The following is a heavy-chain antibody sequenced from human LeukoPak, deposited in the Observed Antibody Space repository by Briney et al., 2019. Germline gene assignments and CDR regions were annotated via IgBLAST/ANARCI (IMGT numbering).Heavy chain of an antibody. CDR3: ARGARIAVAGNTYYYYGMDV. Sequence: GGSLRLSCAASGFTFSSYSVNWVRQAPGKGLEWVSSISSSSSYIYYADSVKGRFTISRDNAKNSLYLQMNSLRAEDTAVYYCARGARIAVAGNTYYYYGMDVWGQGTTVTVSS. J-gene: IGHJ6*02. D-gene: IGHD6-19*01. CDR1: GFTFSSYS. CDR2: ISSSSSYI. V-gene: IGHV3-21*01.